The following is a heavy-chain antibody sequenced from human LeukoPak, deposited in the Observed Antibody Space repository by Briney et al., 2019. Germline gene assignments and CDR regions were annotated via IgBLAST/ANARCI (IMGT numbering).Heavy chain of an antibody. CDR1: GYIFISYG. Sequence: SVKVSCKASGYIFISYGISWVRQAPGQGLEWMGRIIPILGIANYAQKFQGRVTITADKSTSTAYMELSSLRSEDTAVYYCARTTYYYDSSGYGWFDPWGQGTLVTVSS. D-gene: IGHD3-22*01. J-gene: IGHJ5*02. CDR2: IIPILGIA. CDR3: ARTTYYYDSSGYGWFDP. V-gene: IGHV1-69*04.